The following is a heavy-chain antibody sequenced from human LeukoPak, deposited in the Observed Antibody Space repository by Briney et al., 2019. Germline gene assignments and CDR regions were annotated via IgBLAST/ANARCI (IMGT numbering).Heavy chain of an antibody. D-gene: IGHD3-10*01. CDR2: IRYDGSNK. CDR1: GFTFSSYG. J-gene: IGHJ4*02. CDR3: AKELVLLWFGEPPLDY. Sequence: PGGSLRLSCAASGFTFSSYGMHWVRQAPGKGLEWVAFIRYDGSNKYYADSVKGRFTISRDNSKNTLYLQMNSLRAEDTAVYYCAKELVLLWFGEPPLDYWGQGTLVTVSS. V-gene: IGHV3-30*02.